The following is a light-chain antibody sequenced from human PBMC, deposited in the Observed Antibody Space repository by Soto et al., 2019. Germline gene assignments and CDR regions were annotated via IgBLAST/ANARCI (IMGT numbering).Light chain of an antibody. CDR1: QSISRY. V-gene: IGKV1-39*01. CDR3: QQSYSTLAFT. CDR2: SAS. J-gene: IGKJ3*01. Sequence: DIQMTQSPSSLSASVGDRVTITCRASQSISRYLNWYQQKPGKAPKLLIYSASSLQSGVPSRFSGSGSGTDFTLTISSLQPEDFATDYCQQSYSTLAFTFGPGTTVDIK.